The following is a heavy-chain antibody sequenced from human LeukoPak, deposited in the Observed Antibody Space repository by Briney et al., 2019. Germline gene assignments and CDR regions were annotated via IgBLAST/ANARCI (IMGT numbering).Heavy chain of an antibody. CDR1: GFTFSSYG. Sequence: GGSLRLSCAASGFTFSSYGMHWVRQAPGKGLEWVAVISYDGSNTYYADSVKGRFTISRDNSKNTLYLQMNSLRAEDTALYYCAKDPFSCRSSGCHGIDYWGQGTLVTVSS. CDR2: ISYDGSNT. J-gene: IGHJ4*02. CDR3: AKDPFSCRSSGCHGIDY. D-gene: IGHD6-19*01. V-gene: IGHV3-30*18.